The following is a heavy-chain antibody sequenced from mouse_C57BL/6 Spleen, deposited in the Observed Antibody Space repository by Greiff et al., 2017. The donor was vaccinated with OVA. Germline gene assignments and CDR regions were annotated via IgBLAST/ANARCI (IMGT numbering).Heavy chain of an antibody. CDR3: ARRSYYGSSYAMDY. V-gene: IGHV5-12*01. CDR1: GFTFSDYY. D-gene: IGHD1-1*01. J-gene: IGHJ4*01. CDR2: ISNGGGST. Sequence: DVMLVESGGGLVQPGGSLKLSCAASGFTFSDYYMYWVRQTPEKRLEWVAYISNGGGSTYYPDTVKGRFTISRDNAKNTLYLQMSRLKSEDTAMYYCARRSYYGSSYAMDYWGQGTSVTVSS.